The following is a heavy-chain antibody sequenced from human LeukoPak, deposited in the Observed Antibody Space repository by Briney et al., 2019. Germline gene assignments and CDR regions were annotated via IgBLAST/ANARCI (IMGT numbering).Heavy chain of an antibody. CDR1: GYTFTSYD. J-gene: IGHJ4*02. V-gene: IGHV1-8*03. CDR2: MNPNSGNT. CDR3: ARGTSRAYYFDY. D-gene: IGHD6-6*01. Sequence: ASVKVSGKASGYTFTSYDINWVRQATGQGLEWMGWMNPNSGNTGYAQKFQGRVTITRNTSISTAYMELSSLRSEDTAVYYCARGTSRAYYFDYWGQGTLVTVSP.